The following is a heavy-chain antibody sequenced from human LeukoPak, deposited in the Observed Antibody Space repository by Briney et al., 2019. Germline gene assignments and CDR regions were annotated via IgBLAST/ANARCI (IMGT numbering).Heavy chain of an antibody. CDR3: ATNGGSGSHYTY. D-gene: IGHD1-26*01. CDR2: ISPDDSEI. V-gene: IGHV5-51*01. CDR1: GYSCTNGW. J-gene: IGHJ4*02. Sequence: GESLKICGAGSGYSCTNGWSAVVRQMPGRGLEWMGIISPDDSEIRYSPSFRGQVTISADKSISTAYLQWSRLKASDTAIYYCATNGGSGSHYTYWGQGTLVTVSS.